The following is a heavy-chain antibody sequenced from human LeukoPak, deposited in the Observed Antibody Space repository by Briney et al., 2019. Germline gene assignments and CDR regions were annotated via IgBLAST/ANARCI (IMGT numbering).Heavy chain of an antibody. D-gene: IGHD2-15*01. CDR2: INHSGST. CDR1: GGSFSGYY. V-gene: IGHV4-34*01. CDR3: ARGLRRDCSGGSCSLFDY. J-gene: IGHJ4*02. Sequence: SETLSLTCAVYGGSFSGYYWSWIRQPPGKGLEWIGEINHSGSTNYNPSLKSRVTISADTSKNQFSLKLSSVTAADTAVYYCARGLRRDCSGGSCSLFDYWGQGTLVTVSS.